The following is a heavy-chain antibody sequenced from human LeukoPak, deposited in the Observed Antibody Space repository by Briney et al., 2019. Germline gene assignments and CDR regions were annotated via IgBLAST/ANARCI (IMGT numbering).Heavy chain of an antibody. CDR1: GYTFTSYD. J-gene: IGHJ5*02. D-gene: IGHD6-19*01. V-gene: IGHV1-8*01. CDR3: ARGRAVYNWFGP. Sequence: ASVKVSCKASGYTFTSYDINWVRQATGQGLEWMGWMNPNSGSTGYAQKFQGRVTMTRNTSISTAYMELSSLRSEDTAVYYCARGRAVYNWFGPWGQGTLVTVSS. CDR2: MNPNSGST.